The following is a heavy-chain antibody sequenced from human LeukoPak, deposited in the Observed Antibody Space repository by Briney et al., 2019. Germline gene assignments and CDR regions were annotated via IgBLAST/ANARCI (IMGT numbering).Heavy chain of an antibody. CDR1: GYTFTSYY. V-gene: IGHV1-46*01. Sequence: ASVKVSCKASGYTFTSYYMHWVRQAPGQGLEWMGIINPSGGSTSYAQKFQGRVTMTRDTSTSTVYMELSSLRSEDTAVYYCARENRDYGVPETFAPGGQGTLAPVPP. D-gene: IGHD2-2*01. J-gene: IGHJ5*02. CDR3: ARENRDYGVPETFAP. CDR2: INPSGGST.